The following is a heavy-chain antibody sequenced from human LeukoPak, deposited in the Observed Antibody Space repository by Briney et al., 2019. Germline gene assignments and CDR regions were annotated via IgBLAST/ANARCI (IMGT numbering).Heavy chain of an antibody. CDR3: AREGYYDSSGYLSYDAFDI. D-gene: IGHD3-22*01. CDR1: GFTFSSYE. V-gene: IGHV3-48*03. Sequence: GGSLRLSCAASGFTFSSYEMNWVRQAPGKGLEWVSYISGSGTTIYNADSVKGRFAISRDNAKNSLYLQMNSLRAEDTAVYYCAREGYYDSSGYLSYDAFDIWGQGTMATVSS. J-gene: IGHJ3*02. CDR2: ISGSGTTI.